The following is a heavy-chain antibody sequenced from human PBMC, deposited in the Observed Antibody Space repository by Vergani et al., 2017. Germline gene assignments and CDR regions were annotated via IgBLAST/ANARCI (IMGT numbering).Heavy chain of an antibody. V-gene: IGHV1-69*01. J-gene: IGHJ5*02. D-gene: IGHD1-7*01. CDR2: IIPIFGTA. CDR3: ASRPMGTVPSLYNWFDP. CDR1: GGTFSSYA. Sequence: QVQLVQSGAEVKKHGSSVKVSCKASGGTFSSYALSWVRQAPGQGLEWMGGIIPIFGTANYAQKFQGRVTITADESTSTAYLELSSLRSEDTALYYCASRPMGTVPSLYNWFDPWGQGTLVTVSS.